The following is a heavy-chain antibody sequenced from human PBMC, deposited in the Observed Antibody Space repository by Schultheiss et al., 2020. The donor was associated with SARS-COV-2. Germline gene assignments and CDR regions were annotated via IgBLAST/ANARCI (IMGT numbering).Heavy chain of an antibody. J-gene: IGHJ4*02. CDR1: GYSFTSYW. V-gene: IGHV5-51*01. Sequence: KVSCKGSGYSFTSYWIGWVRQMPGKGLEWMGIIYPGDSDTRYSPSFQGQVTISADKSISTAYLQWSSLKASDTAMYYCARRFSPGYDILTGFGIDYWGQGTLVTVSS. CDR3: ARRFSPGYDILTGFGIDY. D-gene: IGHD3-9*01. CDR2: IYPGDSDT.